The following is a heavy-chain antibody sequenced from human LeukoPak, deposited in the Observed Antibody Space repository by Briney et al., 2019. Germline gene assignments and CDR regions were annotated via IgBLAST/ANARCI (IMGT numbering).Heavy chain of an antibody. V-gene: IGHV3-30*02. CDR2: IQYDGGNK. D-gene: IGHD3-22*01. Sequence: GGSLRLSCTASGFTFTNYGIRWVRQAPGKGLEWVAFIQYDGGNKYYADPVKGRSTISRANAKSPAHLQMSIRRTDGAVLFCAAKDWREGFSYDTGGPLQSSSYWGRGTRFTVS. J-gene: IGHJ4*02. CDR1: GFTFTNYG. CDR3: AKDWREGFSYDTGGPLQSSSY.